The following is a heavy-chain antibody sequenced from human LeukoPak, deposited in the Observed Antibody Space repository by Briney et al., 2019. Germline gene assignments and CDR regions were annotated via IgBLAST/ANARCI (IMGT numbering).Heavy chain of an antibody. CDR2: IYYSGST. Sequence: SETLSLTCTVSGVSISSYYWSWIRQPPGKGLEWIGYIYYSGSTNYNPSLKSRVTISVDTSKNQFSLKLSSVTAADTAVYYCARSEVSSTIDWFDPWGQGTLVTVSS. CDR3: ARSEVSSTIDWFDP. J-gene: IGHJ5*02. CDR1: GVSISSYY. D-gene: IGHD5/OR15-5a*01. V-gene: IGHV4-59*01.